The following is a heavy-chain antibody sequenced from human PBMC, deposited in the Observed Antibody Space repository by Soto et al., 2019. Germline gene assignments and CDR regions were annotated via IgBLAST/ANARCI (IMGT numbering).Heavy chain of an antibody. D-gene: IGHD3-16*01. CDR3: AKEEEDVPRYFDL. CDR1: GFTFSSYG. J-gene: IGHJ2*01. CDR2: ISYDGSNK. V-gene: IGHV3-30*18. Sequence: PGGSLRLSCAASGFTFSSYGMHWVRQAPGKGLEWVAVISYDGSNKYYADSVKGRFTISRDNSKNTLYLQMNSLRAEDTAVYYCAKEEEDVPRYFDLWGRGTLVTSPQ.